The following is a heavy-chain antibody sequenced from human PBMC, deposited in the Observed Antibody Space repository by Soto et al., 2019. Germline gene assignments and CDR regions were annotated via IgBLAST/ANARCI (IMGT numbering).Heavy chain of an antibody. CDR3: ARGNDFWSGYSTLTYYGLDV. CDR2: IYYSGST. V-gene: IGHV4-30-4*01. J-gene: IGHJ6*02. Sequence: SETLSLTCSVSGGSISSGDYYWSWIRQPPEKGLEWIGYIYYSGSTYYNPSLKSRVTISVDTSKNQFSLNLNSVTAADTAVYFCARGNDFWSGYSTLTYYGLDVWGQGTKVPVSS. D-gene: IGHD3-3*01. CDR1: GGSISSGDYY.